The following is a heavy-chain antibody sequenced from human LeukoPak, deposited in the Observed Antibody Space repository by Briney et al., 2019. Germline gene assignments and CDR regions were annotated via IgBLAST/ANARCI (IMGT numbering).Heavy chain of an antibody. CDR1: GFTFSNYE. J-gene: IGHJ4*02. CDR3: ARYYGSGSTFDY. D-gene: IGHD3-10*01. Sequence: PGGSLRLSCAASGFTFSNYEMNWVRQAPGKGLEWVSYISSTGSTIYYADSVKGRFTISGDNAKNSLYLQMNSLRAEDTAVYYCARYYGSGSTFDYWGQGTLVTVSS. CDR2: ISSTGSTI. V-gene: IGHV3-48*03.